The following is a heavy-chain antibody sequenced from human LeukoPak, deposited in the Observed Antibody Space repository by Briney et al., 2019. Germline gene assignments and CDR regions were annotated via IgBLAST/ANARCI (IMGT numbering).Heavy chain of an antibody. V-gene: IGHV3-53*01. CDR3: ARMKWWSGAPDAFDI. CDR1: GFTVSSNY. Sequence: GGSLRLSCAASGFTVSSNYMSWVRQAPGKGLEWVSVIYSGGSTYYADSVKGRFTISRDNSKNTLYLQMNSLRAEDTAVYYCARMKWWSGAPDAFDIWGQGTMVTVSS. CDR2: IYSGGST. D-gene: IGHD2-15*01. J-gene: IGHJ3*02.